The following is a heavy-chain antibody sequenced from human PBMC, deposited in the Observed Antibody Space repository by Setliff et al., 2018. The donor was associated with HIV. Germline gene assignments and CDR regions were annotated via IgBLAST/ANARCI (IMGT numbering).Heavy chain of an antibody. D-gene: IGHD3-22*01. Sequence: SLTCIVSGGSISSTSYYWGWIRQPPGRGLKWIGTLYYSGEIRYNPSLKSRVTISVDTSKNQFSLNLNSVTAADTAVYYCVRHVDSDTSGHPDWFDPWGQGTLVTVSS. CDR1: GGSISSTSYY. J-gene: IGHJ5*02. CDR3: VRHVDSDTSGHPDWFDP. V-gene: IGHV4-39*01. CDR2: LYYSGEI.